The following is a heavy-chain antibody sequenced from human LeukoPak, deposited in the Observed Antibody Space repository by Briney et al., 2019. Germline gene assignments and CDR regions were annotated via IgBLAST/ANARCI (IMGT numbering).Heavy chain of an antibody. D-gene: IGHD5-18*01. Sequence: GGSLRLSCAASGFTFSDYYMSWIRQAPGKGLEWVSYISSSGSTIYYADSVKGRFTISRDNAKNSLYLQMNSLRAEDTAVYYCARAVCGYSYGVHPPLFDYWGQGTLVTVSS. CDR1: GFTFSDYY. J-gene: IGHJ4*02. V-gene: IGHV3-11*01. CDR2: ISSSGSTI. CDR3: ARAVCGYSYGVHPPLFDY.